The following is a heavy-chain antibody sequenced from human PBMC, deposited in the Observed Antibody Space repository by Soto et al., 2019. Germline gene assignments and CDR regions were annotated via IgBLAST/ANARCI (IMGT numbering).Heavy chain of an antibody. D-gene: IGHD1-1*01. CDR3: ARDRLERRGDNWFDP. CDR1: GFTFSSYW. Sequence: GGSLRLSCAASGFTFSSYWMSWVRQAPGKGLEWVANIKQDGSEKYYVDSVKGRFTISRDNAKNSLYLQMNSLRAEDTAVYYGARDRLERRGDNWFDPWGQGTLVTVSS. CDR2: IKQDGSEK. V-gene: IGHV3-7*01. J-gene: IGHJ5*02.